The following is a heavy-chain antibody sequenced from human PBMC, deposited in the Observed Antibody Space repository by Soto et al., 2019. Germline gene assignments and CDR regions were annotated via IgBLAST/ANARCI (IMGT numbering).Heavy chain of an antibody. Sequence: EVQLVESGGGLVKPGGSLRLSCAASGFTFSNAWMNWVRQAPGKGLEWVGRIKSKTDGGTTDYAAPVKGRFTISRDDSKNTLYLQMNSLKTEDTAVYYCTTAEVLWFGELLSLDYWGQGTLVTVSA. CDR2: IKSKTDGGTT. J-gene: IGHJ4*02. CDR3: TTAEVLWFGELLSLDY. CDR1: GFTFSNAW. D-gene: IGHD3-10*01. V-gene: IGHV3-15*07.